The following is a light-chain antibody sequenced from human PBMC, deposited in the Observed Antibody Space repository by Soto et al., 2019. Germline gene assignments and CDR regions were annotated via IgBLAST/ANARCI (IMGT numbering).Light chain of an antibody. Sequence: QSALTQPPSASGSPGQSVTISCTGTSSDVGSYNLVSWYQQHPGKAPKLVIYEDNERPSGVSNRFSASKSGNTASLTISGLQAEDEADYYCCSYAGSHTYVFGSGTKVTVL. V-gene: IGLV2-23*01. CDR2: EDN. J-gene: IGLJ1*01. CDR3: CSYAGSHTYV. CDR1: SSDVGSYNL.